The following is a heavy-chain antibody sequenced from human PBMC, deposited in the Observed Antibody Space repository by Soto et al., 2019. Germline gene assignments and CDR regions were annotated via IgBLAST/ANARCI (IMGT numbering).Heavy chain of an antibody. Sequence: QVQLVQSGAEVKKPGSSVKVSCKASGGTFSSYAISWVRQAPGQGLEWMGGIIPIFGTANYAQKFQGRVTITADESTSTGYVVLSSLRSEDTAVYYCARTVFGLLVPAPGWFDPWGQGTLVTVSS. V-gene: IGHV1-69*12. CDR3: ARTVFGLLVPAPGWFDP. CDR2: IIPIFGTA. D-gene: IGHD2-2*01. J-gene: IGHJ5*02. CDR1: GGTFSSYA.